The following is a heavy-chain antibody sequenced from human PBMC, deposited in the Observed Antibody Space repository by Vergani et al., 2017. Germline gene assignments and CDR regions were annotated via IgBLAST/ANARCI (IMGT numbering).Heavy chain of an antibody. CDR2: IYYSGST. CDR3: ARDREYCTNGGCQMGWFDP. Sequence: QVQLQESGPGLVKPSQTLSLTCTVPGGPISSGGYYWSWIRQHPGKGLEWIGYIYYSGSTYYNPSLKSRVTISVDTSKNQFSMKLSSVTAADTAVYYCARDREYCTNGGCQMGWFDPWGQGTLVTVSS. D-gene: IGHD2-8*01. CDR1: GGPISSGGYY. V-gene: IGHV4-31*03. J-gene: IGHJ5*02.